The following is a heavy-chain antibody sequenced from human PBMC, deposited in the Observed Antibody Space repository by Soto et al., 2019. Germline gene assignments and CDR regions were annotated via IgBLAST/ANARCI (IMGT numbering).Heavy chain of an antibody. J-gene: IGHJ6*02. D-gene: IGHD4-4*01. Sequence: GGSLKISCKVAGYSFTSYWIGWVRQMPGKGLEWMGIIYPGDSDTRYSPSFQGQVTISADKSISTAYLQWSSLKASDTAMYYCARLSVTTDYYYGMDVWGQGTTVTVSS. V-gene: IGHV5-51*01. CDR1: GYSFTSYW. CDR2: IYPGDSDT. CDR3: ARLSVTTDYYYGMDV.